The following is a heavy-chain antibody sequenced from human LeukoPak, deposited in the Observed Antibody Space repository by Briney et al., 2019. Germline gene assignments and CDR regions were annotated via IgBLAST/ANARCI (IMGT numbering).Heavy chain of an antibody. V-gene: IGHV1-69*04. Sequence: GASVKVSCKASGYTFTSYDINWVRQAPGQGLEWMGRIIPILGIANYAQKFQGRVTITADKSTSTAYMELSSLRSEDTAVYYCARDFLGHYYGSGSYYDYWGQGTLVTVSS. J-gene: IGHJ4*02. D-gene: IGHD3-10*01. CDR3: ARDFLGHYYGSGSYYDY. CDR2: IIPILGIA. CDR1: GYTFTSYD.